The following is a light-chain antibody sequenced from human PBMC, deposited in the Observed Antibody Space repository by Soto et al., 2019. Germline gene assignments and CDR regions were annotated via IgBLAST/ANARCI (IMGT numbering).Light chain of an antibody. CDR1: QSVGST. Sequence: ELVLTQSQGTLSLSPGERATLSCRASQSVGSTLAWYQQKPGQPPRLLIYDAFSRATGIPARFSGGGSGSDFTLTISSLDAGDSAVYYCQQRSTWSYTFGQGTRLEIK. CDR2: DAF. J-gene: IGKJ2*01. CDR3: QQRSTWSYT. V-gene: IGKV3-11*01.